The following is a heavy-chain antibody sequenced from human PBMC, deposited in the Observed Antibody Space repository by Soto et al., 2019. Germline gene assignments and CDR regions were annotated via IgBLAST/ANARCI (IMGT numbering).Heavy chain of an antibody. V-gene: IGHV1-18*01. CDR1: GYTFTNYG. CDR3: SRGTSIPASGDY. Sequence: QVQLVQSGAEVKNPGASVKVSCKASGYTFTNYGINWVRQAPGQRLEWLGWFSAYNGERRYAQRVEAGVIMTTDTSTTTAYMELRSLRSDDTAVYYCSRGTSIPASGDYWGQGTLVTVSS. D-gene: IGHD6-6*01. CDR2: FSAYNGER. J-gene: IGHJ4*01.